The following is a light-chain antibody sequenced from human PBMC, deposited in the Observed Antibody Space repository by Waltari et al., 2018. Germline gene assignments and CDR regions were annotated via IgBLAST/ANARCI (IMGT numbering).Light chain of an antibody. CDR1: QSVLYNSNNKNY. CDR3: QQYYSTPPT. CDR2: WAS. Sequence: DIVMTQSPDSLAVSLGERATTNCKSSQSVLYNSNNKNYLAWYQQKPGQPPKLLIYWASTRESGVPDRFSGSGSGTDFTLTISSLQAEDVAVYYCQQYYSTPPTFGGGTKVEIK. J-gene: IGKJ4*01. V-gene: IGKV4-1*01.